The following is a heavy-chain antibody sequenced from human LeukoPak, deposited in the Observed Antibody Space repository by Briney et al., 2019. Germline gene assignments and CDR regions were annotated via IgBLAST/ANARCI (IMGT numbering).Heavy chain of an antibody. CDR1: GFTLGNYW. J-gene: IGHJ4*02. D-gene: IGHD2-15*01. V-gene: IGHV3-74*01. Sequence: LGGSLRLSRAASGFTLGNYWLHGVRQPPRRGLIWVSRITTDESSTHYTASVNGRFTIFRDNAKSTVYQQMNSLTPGDTAVDYCARDGGTSTPFDYWGQGTLVTVSS. CDR3: ARDGGTSTPFDY. CDR2: ITTDESST.